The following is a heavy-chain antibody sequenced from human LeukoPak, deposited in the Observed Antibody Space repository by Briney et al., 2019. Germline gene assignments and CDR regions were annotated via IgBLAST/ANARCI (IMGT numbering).Heavy chain of an antibody. CDR2: INHSGSF. Sequence: SQTLSLTCAVYGGPFSGYYWSWIRQAPGKGLEWIGEINHSGSFNYNPSLKSRLLILVDTSKNQFSLKLSSVTAADTAVYYCARVTYCTTTSCHPLGWFDPWGQGTLVTVSS. CDR3: ARVTYCTTTSCHPLGWFDP. V-gene: IGHV4-34*01. D-gene: IGHD2-8*01. J-gene: IGHJ5*02. CDR1: GGPFSGYY.